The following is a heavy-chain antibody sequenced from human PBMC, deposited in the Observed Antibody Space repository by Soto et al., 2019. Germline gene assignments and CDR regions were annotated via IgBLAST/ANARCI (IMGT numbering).Heavy chain of an antibody. D-gene: IGHD3-3*01. CDR3: ARVIITIFGVVIPPGY. V-gene: IGHV1-18*04. Sequence: ASVKVSCKASGYTFTSYGISWVRQAPGQGLEWMGWISAYNGNTNYAQKLQGRVTMTTDTSTSTAYMELRSLRSDDKAVYYCARVIITIFGVVIPPGYWGQGTLVTVSS. CDR2: ISAYNGNT. J-gene: IGHJ4*02. CDR1: GYTFTSYG.